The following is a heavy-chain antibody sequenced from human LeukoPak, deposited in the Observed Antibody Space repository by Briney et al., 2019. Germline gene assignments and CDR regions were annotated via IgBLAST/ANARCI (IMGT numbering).Heavy chain of an antibody. V-gene: IGHV3-30*18. CDR3: AKDQGPDLYDY. CDR1: GFTFSSYG. D-gene: IGHD3-16*01. J-gene: IGHJ4*02. Sequence: AGRSLRLSCAASGFTFSSYGMHWVRQAPGKGLEWVAVISYGGSNKYYADSVKGRFTISRDNSKNTLYLQMNSLRAEDTAVYYCAKDQGPDLYDYWGQGTLVTVSS. CDR2: ISYGGSNK.